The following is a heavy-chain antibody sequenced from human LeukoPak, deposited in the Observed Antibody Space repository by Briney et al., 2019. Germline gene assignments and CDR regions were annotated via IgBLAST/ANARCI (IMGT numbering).Heavy chain of an antibody. CDR3: ARLRYFDWLFPRNWFDP. D-gene: IGHD3-9*01. J-gene: IGHJ5*02. CDR1: GGSFSGYY. CDR2: INHSGST. Sequence: PSETQSLTCAVYGGSFSGYYWSWIRQPPGKGLEWIGEINHSGSTNYNPSLKSRVTISVDTSKNQFSLKLSSVTAADTAVYYCARLRYFDWLFPRNWFDPWGQGTLVTVSS. V-gene: IGHV4-34*01.